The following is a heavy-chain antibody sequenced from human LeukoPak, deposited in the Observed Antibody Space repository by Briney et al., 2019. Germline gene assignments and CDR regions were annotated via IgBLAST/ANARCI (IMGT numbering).Heavy chain of an antibody. CDR2: ISSSGSTI. Sequence: GGSLRLSCAASGFTFSDSYMSWIRQAPGKGLEWVSYISSSGSTIYYADSVKGRFTISRDSAKNSLFLQMNSLRAEDSAVYFCAGLRRIWNDVEFVDSWGQGTLVTVSS. CDR1: GFTFSDSY. CDR3: AGLRRIWNDVEFVDS. J-gene: IGHJ4*02. D-gene: IGHD1-1*01. V-gene: IGHV3-11*01.